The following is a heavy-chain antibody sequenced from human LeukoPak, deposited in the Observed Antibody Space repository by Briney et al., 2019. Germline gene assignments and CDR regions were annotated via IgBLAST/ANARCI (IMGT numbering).Heavy chain of an antibody. J-gene: IGHJ4*02. CDR3: ARGEYEDLVDN. V-gene: IGHV4-59*01. CDR1: GGSISGYY. CDR2: VYYSGNT. Sequence: SETLSLTCTVSGGSISGYYWSWIRQPPGRGLEWIGYVYYSGNTNYNPSLKSRLTISLDTAKNQFPLKLSSVTSADTAVYYCARGEYEDLVDNWGQGTLVTVSS. D-gene: IGHD1-26*01.